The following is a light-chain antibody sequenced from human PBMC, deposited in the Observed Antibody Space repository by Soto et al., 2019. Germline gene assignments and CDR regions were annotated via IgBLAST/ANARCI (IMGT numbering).Light chain of an antibody. CDR2: AAS. Sequence: DIQVTQHTLKQSASVGDRETIDCVASQSISSWFAWSQQKPGKVPKLLIYAASTLQSGVPSRFSGSGFGTELTLTICSLQAVDFASYFCQHYMSDPWTVGLGTMA. V-gene: IGKV1-27*01. CDR1: QSISSW. CDR3: QHYMSDPWT. J-gene: IGKJ1*01.